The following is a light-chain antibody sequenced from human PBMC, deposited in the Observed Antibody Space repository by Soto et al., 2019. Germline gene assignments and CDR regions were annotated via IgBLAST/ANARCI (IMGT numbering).Light chain of an antibody. Sequence: EIVLTQSPATLSLSPGERATLSCRASQSVSSYLAWYQQKPGQAPRLLIYDASNRATGIPARFSGSGSGTDFTLTIRSLEPEDFEVYYCQQRSNWPPWTLGQGTKVEIK. J-gene: IGKJ1*01. V-gene: IGKV3-11*01. CDR2: DAS. CDR3: QQRSNWPPWT. CDR1: QSVSSY.